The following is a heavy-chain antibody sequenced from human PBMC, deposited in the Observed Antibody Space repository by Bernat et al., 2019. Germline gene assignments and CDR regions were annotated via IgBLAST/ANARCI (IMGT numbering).Heavy chain of an antibody. Sequence: EGHLVESGGALVKPGGSLRLSCAASGFTFSNAWMTWVRQAPGKGLEWVGRIKSNSVGGTTDYAAPVKGRFTISRDDSKNTVFVQMNSLKTEDTAVYYCTTDHKDGYILDWGQGTLVTVSS. D-gene: IGHD5-24*01. CDR2: IKSNSVGGTT. CDR3: TTDHKDGYILD. V-gene: IGHV3-15*02. J-gene: IGHJ1*01. CDR1: GFTFSNAW.